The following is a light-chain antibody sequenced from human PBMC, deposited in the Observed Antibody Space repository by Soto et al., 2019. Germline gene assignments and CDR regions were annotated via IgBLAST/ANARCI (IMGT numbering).Light chain of an antibody. J-gene: IGKJ2*01. CDR1: QGISSY. V-gene: IGKV1-8*01. CDR2: AAS. Sequence: AIRMTQSPSSFSASTGDRVTITCRASQGISSYLAWYQQKPGKAPKLLVYAASTLQYGVPSRFSGSGSGTDFTLTISCLQYEDFATYFCQQYYTYPQPFGQGTKLEI. CDR3: QQYYTYPQP.